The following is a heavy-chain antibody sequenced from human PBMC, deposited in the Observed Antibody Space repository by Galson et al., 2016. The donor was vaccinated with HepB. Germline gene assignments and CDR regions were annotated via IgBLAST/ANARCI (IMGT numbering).Heavy chain of an antibody. V-gene: IGHV6-1*01. Sequence: CAISGDSVYNNGAAWVWIRQSPSRGLEWLGRTFYRSTWENHYAGSVKNRITISPDTSRNQFSLHLNSVTPEDTAVYYCARAVMLGRGMGVWGQGTTVTVSS. D-gene: IGHD3-10*01. CDR1: GDSVYNNGAA. CDR2: TFYRSTWEN. CDR3: ARAVMLGRGMGV. J-gene: IGHJ6*02.